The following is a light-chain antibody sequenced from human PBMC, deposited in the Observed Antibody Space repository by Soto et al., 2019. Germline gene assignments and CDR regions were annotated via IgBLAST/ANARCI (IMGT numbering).Light chain of an antibody. Sequence: SVLTQPASVSRSPGQWITISCPGTSSDVGGYNYVSWYQQHPGKAPKLMIYDVSNRPSGVSNRFSGSKSGNTASLTISGLQAEDEADYYCSSYTSSSTLEVFGTGTKVTVL. V-gene: IGLV2-14*01. CDR1: SSDVGGYNY. J-gene: IGLJ1*01. CDR2: DVS. CDR3: SSYTSSSTLEV.